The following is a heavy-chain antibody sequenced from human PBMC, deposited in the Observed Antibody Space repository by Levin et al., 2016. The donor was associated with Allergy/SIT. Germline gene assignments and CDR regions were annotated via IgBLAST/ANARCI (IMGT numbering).Heavy chain of an antibody. Sequence: WVRQAPGQGLEWMGGIIPIFGTANYAQKFQGRVTITADESTSTAYMELSSLRSEDTAVYYCARERLWWKQQLGEFDYWGQGTLVTVSS. V-gene: IGHV1-69*01. D-gene: IGHD6-13*01. CDR3: ARERLWWKQQLGEFDY. J-gene: IGHJ4*02. CDR2: IIPIFGTA.